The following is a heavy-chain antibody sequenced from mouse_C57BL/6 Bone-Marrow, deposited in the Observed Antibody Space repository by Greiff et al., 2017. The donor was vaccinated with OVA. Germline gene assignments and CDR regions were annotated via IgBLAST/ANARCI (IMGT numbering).Heavy chain of an antibody. CDR3: ARSLPLYYFDY. Sequence: EVMLVESGPGMVKPSQSLSLTCTVTGYSITSGYDWHWIRHFPGNKLEWMGYISYSGSTNYNPSLKSRISITHDTSKNHFFLKLNSVTTEDTATYYCARSLPLYYFDYWGQGTTLTVSS. V-gene: IGHV3-1*01. D-gene: IGHD6-5*01. CDR1: GYSITSGYD. J-gene: IGHJ2*01. CDR2: ISYSGST.